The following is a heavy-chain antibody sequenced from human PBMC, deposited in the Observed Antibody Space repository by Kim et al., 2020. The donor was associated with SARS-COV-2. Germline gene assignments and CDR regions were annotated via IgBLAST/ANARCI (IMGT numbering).Heavy chain of an antibody. V-gene: IGHV3-30-3*01. Sequence: GGSLRLSCAASAFAFSGYAMHWVRQAPGKGLEWVAVISHDGNNRYYTDSVSGRFTVSRDNFKDTLYLQMNSLRTEDTAVYYCARGDTGSIDYWGQGTLVT. CDR2: ISHDGNNR. J-gene: IGHJ4*02. CDR1: AFAFSGYA. D-gene: IGHD2-21*02. CDR3: ARGDTGSIDY.